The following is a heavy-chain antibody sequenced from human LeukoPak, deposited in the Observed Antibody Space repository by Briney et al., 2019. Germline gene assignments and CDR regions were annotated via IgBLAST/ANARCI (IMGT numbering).Heavy chain of an antibody. Sequence: GGSLRLSCAASGFTLSSYWMSWVRQAPGKGLEWVANIKQDGSEKYYVDSVKGRFTISRDNAKNSLYLQMNSLRAEDTAVYYCASLTVEGAFDIWGQGTMVTVSS. J-gene: IGHJ3*02. CDR3: ASLTVEGAFDI. CDR2: IKQDGSEK. D-gene: IGHD1-14*01. V-gene: IGHV3-7*01. CDR1: GFTLSSYW.